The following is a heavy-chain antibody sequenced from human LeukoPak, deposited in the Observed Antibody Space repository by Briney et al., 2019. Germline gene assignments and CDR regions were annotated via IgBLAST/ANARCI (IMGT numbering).Heavy chain of an antibody. CDR3: ARRAGTVTTSWFDP. CDR1: GYRFSSYW. Sequence: GESLKISCKGSGYRFSSYWIGWVRQMPGKGLEWMGIIYPGDSDTRYSPSFQGQVTISADKSISTAYLQWSSLKASDTAMYYRARRAGTVTTSWFDPWGQGTLVTVSS. D-gene: IGHD4-17*01. CDR2: IYPGDSDT. J-gene: IGHJ5*02. V-gene: IGHV5-51*01.